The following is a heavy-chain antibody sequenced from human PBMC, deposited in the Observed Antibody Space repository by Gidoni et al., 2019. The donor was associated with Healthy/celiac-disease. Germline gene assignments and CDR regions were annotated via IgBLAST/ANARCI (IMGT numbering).Heavy chain of an antibody. CDR1: GGPISSSSYY. CDR2: IYYSGST. D-gene: IGHD2-21*02. Sequence: QLQLQESGPGLVKPSETLSLTCTVSGGPISSSSYYWGWIRQPPGKGLEWIGSIYYSGSTYYNPSLKSRVTISVDTSKNQFSLKLSSVTAADTAVYYCARLIVVVTANDAFDIWGQGTMVTVSS. CDR3: ARLIVVVTANDAFDI. V-gene: IGHV4-39*01. J-gene: IGHJ3*02.